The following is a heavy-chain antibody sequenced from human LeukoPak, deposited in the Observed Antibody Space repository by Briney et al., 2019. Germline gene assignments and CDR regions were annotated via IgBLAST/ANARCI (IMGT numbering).Heavy chain of an antibody. CDR3: ARESVEYDFWSGANWFDP. CDR1: GGSISSYY. CDR2: IYYSGGT. D-gene: IGHD3-3*01. Sequence: PSETLSLTCTVSGGSISSYYWSWIRQPPGKGLEWIGYIYYSGGTNYNPSLKSRVTTSVDTSKNQFSLKLSSVTAADTAVYYCARESVEYDFWSGANWFDPWGQGTLVTVSS. V-gene: IGHV4-59*01. J-gene: IGHJ5*02.